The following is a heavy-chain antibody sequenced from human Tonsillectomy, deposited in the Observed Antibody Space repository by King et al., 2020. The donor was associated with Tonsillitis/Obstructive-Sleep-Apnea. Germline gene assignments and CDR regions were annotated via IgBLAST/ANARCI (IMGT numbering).Heavy chain of an antibody. CDR1: GGSFSGYY. J-gene: IGHJ6*03. Sequence: VQLQQWGAGLLKPSETLSLTCAVYGGSFSGYYWSWIRQPPGKGLEWIGEINHSGSTNYNPSLKSRVTISVDTSKNQFSLKLSSVTAADTAVYYCARERGIAAPRYYYYYMDVWGKGTTVTVSS. V-gene: IGHV4-34*01. CDR2: INHSGST. D-gene: IGHD6-13*01. CDR3: ARERGIAAPRYYYYYMDV.